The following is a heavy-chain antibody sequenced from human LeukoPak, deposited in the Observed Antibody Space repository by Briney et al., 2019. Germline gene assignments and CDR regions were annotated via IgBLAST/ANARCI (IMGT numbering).Heavy chain of an antibody. CDR3: ARDRHSGNYYYYGMDV. Sequence: SVKVSCKASGGTFINYAISWVRQAPAQGLEWMGGIIPLFGPTNYAQRFQGRVTITADESTSTVYMELSSLTSEDTAVYYCARDRHSGNYYYYGMDVWGQGTTVTVSS. CDR2: IIPLFGPT. J-gene: IGHJ6*02. D-gene: IGHD3-10*01. CDR1: GGTFINYA. V-gene: IGHV1-69*13.